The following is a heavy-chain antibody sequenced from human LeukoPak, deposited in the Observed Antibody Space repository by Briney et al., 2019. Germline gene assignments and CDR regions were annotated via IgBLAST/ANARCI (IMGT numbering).Heavy chain of an antibody. J-gene: IGHJ6*03. Sequence: PGGSLRLSCAASGFTFSDYYMSWIRQAPGKGLEWVSYISSSGRTIYYADSVKGRFTISRDNAKNSLYLQMNSMRAEDTAVYYCARNRIYYYMDVWGKGTTVTISS. V-gene: IGHV3-11*01. CDR1: GFTFSDYY. CDR3: ARNRIYYYMDV. CDR2: ISSSGRTI. D-gene: IGHD2/OR15-2a*01.